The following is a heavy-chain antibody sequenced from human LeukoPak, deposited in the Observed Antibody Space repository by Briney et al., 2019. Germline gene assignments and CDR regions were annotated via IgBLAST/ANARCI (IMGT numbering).Heavy chain of an antibody. Sequence: SETLSLTCTVSGGSISSYYWSWIRQPPGKGLEWIGYIYYSGSTTYNPSLKSRVTISVDTSKNQFSLKLRSVTAADTAVYYCARDSYSWFDPWGQGTLVTVSS. J-gene: IGHJ5*02. CDR2: IYYSGST. CDR3: ARDSYSWFDP. CDR1: GGSISSYY. V-gene: IGHV4-59*01.